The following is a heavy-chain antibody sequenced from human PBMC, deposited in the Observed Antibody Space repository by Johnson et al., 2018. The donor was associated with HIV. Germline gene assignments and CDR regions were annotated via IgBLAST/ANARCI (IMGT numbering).Heavy chain of an antibody. CDR2: ISYDGSNK. J-gene: IGHJ3*02. D-gene: IGHD6-6*01. Sequence: QVQLVESGGGVVQPGRSLRLSCAASGFTFSSYAMHWVRQAPGKGLEWVAVISYDGSNKYYADSVKGRFTISRDNSKNTLYLQINSLRAEDTAVYYCARGEEEQLGDAVDIWGQGTMVTVSS. CDR1: GFTFSSYA. V-gene: IGHV3-30-3*01. CDR3: ARGEEEQLGDAVDI.